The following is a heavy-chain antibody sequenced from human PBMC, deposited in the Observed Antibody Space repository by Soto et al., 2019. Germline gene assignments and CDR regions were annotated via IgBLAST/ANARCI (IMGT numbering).Heavy chain of an antibody. V-gene: IGHV4-39*01. Sequence: QLQLQESGPGLVKPSETLSLTCTVSSGSISSSSYYWDWIRQPPGKGLEWIGSIYYSGSTNYNPSRKIRVTITVDTSKNQFSLKVSSLTAADTAVYYCARRRQLVAALDYWGQGTLVTVSS. J-gene: IGHJ4*02. CDR2: IYYSGST. D-gene: IGHD2-15*01. CDR1: SGSISSSSYY. CDR3: ARRRQLVAALDY.